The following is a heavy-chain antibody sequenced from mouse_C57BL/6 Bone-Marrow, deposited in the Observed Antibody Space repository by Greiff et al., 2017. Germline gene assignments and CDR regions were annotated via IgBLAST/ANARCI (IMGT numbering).Heavy chain of an antibody. CDR1: GYTFTSYW. CDR2: IHPNSGST. CDR3: SGIYDYYAFDY. J-gene: IGHJ2*01. D-gene: IGHD1-1*01. V-gene: IGHV1-64*01. Sequence: QVQLQQPGAELVKPGASVKLSCKASGYTFTSYWMHWVKQRPGQGLEWIGMIHPNSGSTNYTEKFKSKATLTVDKSSSTAYIQLSGLTSEDSAVYCCSGIYDYYAFDYWGQGTTLTVSS.